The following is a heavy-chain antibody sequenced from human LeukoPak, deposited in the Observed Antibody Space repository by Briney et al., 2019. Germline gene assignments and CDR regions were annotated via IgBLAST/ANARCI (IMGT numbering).Heavy chain of an antibody. D-gene: IGHD1-14*01. V-gene: IGHV4-59*11. CDR2: ISHIGST. J-gene: IGHJ3*02. Sequence: PSETLSLTCTVSGASISGHYLTWLRQPPGKGLGWIGYISHIGSTNYNPSLKSRVTISVDTSKNQFSLKLTSVTAADTAVYYCARDRISINALDMWGQGTMVTVSS. CDR3: ARDRISINALDM. CDR1: GASISGHY.